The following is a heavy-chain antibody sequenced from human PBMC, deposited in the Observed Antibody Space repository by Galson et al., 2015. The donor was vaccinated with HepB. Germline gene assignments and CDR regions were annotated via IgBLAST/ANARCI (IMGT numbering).Heavy chain of an antibody. D-gene: IGHD3-3*01. CDR1: GGTFSSYA. Sequence: SVKVSCKASGGTFSSYAISWVRQAPGQGLEWMGGIIPIFGTANYAQKFQGRVTITADESTSTAYMELSSLRSEDTAVYYCARGPITTPLSYYYYYGMDVWGQGTTVTVSS. CDR2: IIPIFGTA. V-gene: IGHV1-69*13. J-gene: IGHJ6*02. CDR3: ARGPITTPLSYYYYYGMDV.